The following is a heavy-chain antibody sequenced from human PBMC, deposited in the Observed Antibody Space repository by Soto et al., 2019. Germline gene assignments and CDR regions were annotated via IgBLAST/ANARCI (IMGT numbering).Heavy chain of an antibody. V-gene: IGHV1-18*01. J-gene: IGHJ4*02. Sequence: AVPVSCMTSGYTFTPYAIHWVRKAPGQGLEGMGWISAYNGNTNYAQKLQGRVTMTRDTSTSTAYMELRSLRSDDTAVYYCVVAAQPYYFDYWGQGTLVTVSS. D-gene: IGHD2-15*01. CDR2: ISAYNGNT. CDR1: GYTFTPYA. CDR3: VVAAQPYYFDY.